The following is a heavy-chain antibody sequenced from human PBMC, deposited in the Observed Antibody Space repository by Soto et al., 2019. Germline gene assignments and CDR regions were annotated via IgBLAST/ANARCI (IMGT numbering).Heavy chain of an antibody. D-gene: IGHD4-17*01. Sequence: QVQLVESGGGVVQPGRSLRLSCAASGFTFSSYGMHWVRQAPGKGLEWVAVISYDGSNKYYADSVKGRFTISRDNSKNTLYLQMNSLRAEDTAVYYCASSTTVVDYWGQGTLVTVSS. V-gene: IGHV3-30*03. CDR3: ASSTTVVDY. CDR2: ISYDGSNK. J-gene: IGHJ4*02. CDR1: GFTFSSYG.